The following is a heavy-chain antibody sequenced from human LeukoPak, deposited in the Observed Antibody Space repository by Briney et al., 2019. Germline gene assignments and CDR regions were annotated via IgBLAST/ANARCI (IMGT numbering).Heavy chain of an antibody. CDR3: AKALYYDSSGYYYRRRETGYYYVN. V-gene: IGHV3-23*01. CDR1: GFTFSSYA. D-gene: IGHD3-22*01. Sequence: GGSLRLSCAASGFTFSSYAMSWVRQAPGKGLEWVSAISGSGGSTYYADSVKGRFTISRDNSKNTLYLQMNSLRAEDTAVNYCAKALYYDSSGYYYRRRETGYYYVNWGQGTLVTVSS. J-gene: IGHJ4*02. CDR2: ISGSGGST.